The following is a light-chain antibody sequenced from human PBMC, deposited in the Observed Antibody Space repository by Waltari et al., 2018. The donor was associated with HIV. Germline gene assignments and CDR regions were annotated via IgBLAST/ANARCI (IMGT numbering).Light chain of an antibody. Sequence: QSALTQPASVSGSPGQSITISCTGTSSDVGGYNYVSWYQQHPGKSPKLIIYDFTKRPSGVSNRFSGSKSGNTASLTISGLQAEDEADYYCNSFTSGTTWVFGGGTKLTVL. CDR3: NSFTSGTTWV. J-gene: IGLJ3*02. CDR2: DFT. V-gene: IGLV2-14*03. CDR1: SSDVGGYNY.